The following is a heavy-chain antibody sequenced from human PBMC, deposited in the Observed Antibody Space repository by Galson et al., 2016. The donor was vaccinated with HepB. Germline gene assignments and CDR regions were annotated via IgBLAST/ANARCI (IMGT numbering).Heavy chain of an antibody. Sequence: SLILSCAASGFAFSSYAMSWVRQAPGKGLEWVSAISDSGRTTYYTDSVKGRFTISRDNSRDALHLQMNSLTAEDTAIYYCANLRGGYSGPRYYDYYNGMDVWGQGTTVTVSS. J-gene: IGHJ6*02. CDR2: ISDSGRTT. V-gene: IGHV3-23*01. CDR3: ANLRGGYSGPRYYDYYNGMDV. D-gene: IGHD5-12*01. CDR1: GFAFSSYA.